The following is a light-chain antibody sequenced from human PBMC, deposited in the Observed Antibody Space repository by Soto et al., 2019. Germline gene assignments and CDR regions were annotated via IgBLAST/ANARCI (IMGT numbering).Light chain of an antibody. J-gene: IGKJ1*01. CDR1: QGISNY. V-gene: IGKV1-27*01. Sequence: DIQMTQSPSSLSASVGDRVTITCRAIQGISNYLAWYQQKPGKVPKLLIYAASTLQSGVPSRFSGSGSGTDFTLTISSLQPEDVPTYYCQKYNSAPWTFGQGTKVEIK. CDR3: QKYNSAPWT. CDR2: AAS.